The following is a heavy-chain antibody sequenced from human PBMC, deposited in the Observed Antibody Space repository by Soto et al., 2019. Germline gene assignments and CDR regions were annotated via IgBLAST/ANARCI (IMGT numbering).Heavy chain of an antibody. Sequence: PSETLSLTCIVSGGSISSSSYYWGWIRQPPGKGLEWIGSIYYSGSTYYNPSLKSRVTISVGTSKNQFSLKLSSVTAADTAVFYCERHRARNWFDPWGQGTMVTVSS. D-gene: IGHD6-6*01. CDR3: ERHRARNWFDP. CDR2: IYYSGST. V-gene: IGHV4-39*01. CDR1: GGSISSSSYY. J-gene: IGHJ5*02.